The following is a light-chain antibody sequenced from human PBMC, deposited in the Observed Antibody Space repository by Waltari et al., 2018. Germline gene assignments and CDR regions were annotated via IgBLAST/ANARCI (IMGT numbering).Light chain of an antibody. CDR1: QAISNSY. J-gene: IGKJ1*01. V-gene: IGKV3-20*01. CDR3: QQYGSPPRT. CDR2: NAS. Sequence: EIVLTQSPGTLSFSPGERATLSCRASQAISNSYLAWYPQKPGQAPRLLIYNASLRGTGIPDKFSGSGAGTDFTLTISRLEPEEFAVYYCQQYGSPPRTFGQGTKVEIK.